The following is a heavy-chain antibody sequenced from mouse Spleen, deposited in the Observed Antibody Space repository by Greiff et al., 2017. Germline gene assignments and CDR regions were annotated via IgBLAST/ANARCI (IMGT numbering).Heavy chain of an antibody. CDR3: ARYRYDDGSLYWYFDV. V-gene: IGHV7-3*01. CDR2: IRNKANGYTT. J-gene: IGHJ1*01. D-gene: IGHD2-14*01. Sequence: EVKVVESGGGLVQPGGSLRLSCAASGFTFTDYYMSWVRQPPGKALEWLGFIRNKANGYTTEYSASVKGRFTISRDNSQSILYLQMNALRAEDSATYYCARYRYDDGSLYWYFDVWGAGTTVTVSS. CDR1: GFTFTDYY.